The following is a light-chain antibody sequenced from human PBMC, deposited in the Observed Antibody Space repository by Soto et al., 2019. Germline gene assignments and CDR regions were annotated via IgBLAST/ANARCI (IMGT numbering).Light chain of an antibody. CDR1: QSVSSN. V-gene: IGKV3-15*01. CDR3: QKYNNWPPWT. CDR2: GAS. J-gene: IGKJ1*01. Sequence: EIVMTQSPATLSVSPGERATLSCRASQSVSSNLAWYQQKPGQAPRLLTYGASNRATGIPARFSGSGSGTEFTLTISRLQSEDFAVYYCQKYNNWPPWTFGQGTKVDIK.